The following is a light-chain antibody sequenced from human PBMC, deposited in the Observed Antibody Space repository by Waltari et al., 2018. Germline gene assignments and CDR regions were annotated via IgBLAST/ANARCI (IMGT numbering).Light chain of an antibody. CDR2: DSY. J-gene: IGKJ5*01. CDR1: HYISAD. V-gene: IGKV3-11*01. CDR3: QQRNDWPVT. Sequence: EIVLTQSPATVSLFPGERATLYCRSSHYISADLAWYQQKPGQAPRLIVYDSYNRATGVPARFSGRGSGTDFTLTITSLDPEDSAVYYCQQRNDWPVTFGQGTRVEIK.